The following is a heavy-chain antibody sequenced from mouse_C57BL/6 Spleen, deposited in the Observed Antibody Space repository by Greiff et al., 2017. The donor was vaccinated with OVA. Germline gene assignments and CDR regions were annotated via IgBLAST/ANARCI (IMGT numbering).Heavy chain of an antibody. D-gene: IGHD1-3*01. J-gene: IGHJ2*01. CDR3: ARQGELQFDYFDY. CDR2: ISSGGSYT. Sequence: EVQGVESGGDLVKPGGSLKLSCAASGFTFSSYGMSWVRQTPDKRLEWVGTISSGGSYTYYPDSVKGRFTISRDNAKNTLYLQMSSLKSEDTAMYYCARQGELQFDYFDYWGQGTTLTVSS. CDR1: GFTFSSYG. V-gene: IGHV5-6*01.